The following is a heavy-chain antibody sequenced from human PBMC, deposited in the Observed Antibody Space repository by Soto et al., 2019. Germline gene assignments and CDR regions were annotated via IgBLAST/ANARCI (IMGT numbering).Heavy chain of an antibody. J-gene: IGHJ2*01. Sequence: QVQLQESGPGLVKPSETLSLTCTVSGGSISGGGYYWSWIRQPPGKGLEWIGYTYDSGSTYYNPSLKSRISISVDTSKNQFSLRLTSVTAADTVVYYCAREIIPLTTDWYFDLWGRGTLVTVSS. CDR1: GGSISGGGYY. V-gene: IGHV4-30-4*01. D-gene: IGHD4-17*01. CDR2: TYDSGST. CDR3: AREIIPLTTDWYFDL.